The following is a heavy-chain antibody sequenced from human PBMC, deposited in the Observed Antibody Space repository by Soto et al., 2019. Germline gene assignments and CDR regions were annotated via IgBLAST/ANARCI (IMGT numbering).Heavy chain of an antibody. Sequence: SETLSLTCTVSGGSISSGGYYWSWIRQHPGKGLEWIGYIYYSGSTYYNPSLKSRVTISVDTSKNQFSLKLSSVTAADTAVYYCARDDGDYRYYYYGMDVWGPGTTVNVSS. J-gene: IGHJ6*02. V-gene: IGHV4-31*03. D-gene: IGHD4-17*01. CDR2: IYYSGST. CDR1: GGSISSGGYY. CDR3: ARDDGDYRYYYYGMDV.